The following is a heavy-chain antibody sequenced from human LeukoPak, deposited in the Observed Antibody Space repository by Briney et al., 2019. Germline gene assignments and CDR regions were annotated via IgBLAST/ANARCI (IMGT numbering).Heavy chain of an antibody. J-gene: IGHJ5*02. CDR3: ARRPRLVASTNWFDP. D-gene: IGHD2-8*02. Sequence: GLEWIGGVFYNGTTYYNPTLKSRATISVDTSKNQFTLKLTSVTAADSAVYYCARRPRLVASTNWFDPWGQGTQVIVSS. V-gene: IGHV4-39*01. CDR2: VFYNGTT.